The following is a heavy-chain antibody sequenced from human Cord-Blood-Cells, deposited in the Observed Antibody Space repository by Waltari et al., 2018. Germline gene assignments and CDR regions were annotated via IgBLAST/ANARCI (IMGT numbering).Heavy chain of an antibody. V-gene: IGHV3-30*18. J-gene: IGHJ4*02. Sequence: QVQLVESGGGVVQPGRSLRLSCAASGFTFSSYGMHWVRQAPGKGLEWVAVISYDGSNKYYADSVKGRFTISRDNSKNTLYLQMNSLRAEDTAVYYCAKEAAAGHPTIDYWGQGTLVTVSS. CDR1: GFTFSSYG. CDR3: AKEAAAGHPTIDY. CDR2: ISYDGSNK. D-gene: IGHD6-13*01.